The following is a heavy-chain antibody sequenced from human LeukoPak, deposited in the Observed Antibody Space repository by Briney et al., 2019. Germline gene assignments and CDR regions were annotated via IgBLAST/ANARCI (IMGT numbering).Heavy chain of an antibody. J-gene: IGHJ3*02. CDR1: GFTFSSYA. D-gene: IGHD3-10*01. CDR3: STIAHYYNSAELDAFDI. V-gene: IGHV3-30-3*01. Sequence: GGSLRLSCAASGFTFSSYAMHWVRQAPGKGLEWVAVISYDGSNKHYAAYVKGRSTISRDNSKNALYLQMNSLRVEDTAVYYCSTIAHYYNSAELDAFDIWGQGTMVTVSS. CDR2: ISYDGSNK.